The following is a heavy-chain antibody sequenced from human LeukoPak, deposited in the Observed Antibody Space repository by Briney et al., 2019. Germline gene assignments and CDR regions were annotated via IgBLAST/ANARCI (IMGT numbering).Heavy chain of an antibody. CDR2: IKTDGRTT. Sequence: GGSLRLSCAASGMTFSKHWMHWVRQAPGKGLVWGSLIKTDGRTTIYADSVKGRFTISRDNGKSTLYLQMNSLRAEDTAIYYCTTGPSYGYEWWGQGTVVTVSS. D-gene: IGHD3-16*01. CDR3: TTGPSYGYEW. J-gene: IGHJ1*01. CDR1: GMTFSKHW. V-gene: IGHV3-74*01.